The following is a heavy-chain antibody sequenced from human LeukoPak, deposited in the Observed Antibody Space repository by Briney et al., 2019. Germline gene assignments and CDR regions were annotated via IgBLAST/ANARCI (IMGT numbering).Heavy chain of an antibody. J-gene: IGHJ4*02. CDR3: ASDYYDSSGYSEPYDY. CDR2: ISYDGSNK. CDR1: GFTFSSYA. V-gene: IGHV3-30-3*01. D-gene: IGHD3-22*01. Sequence: GGSLRLSCAASGFTFSSYAMHWVRRAPGKGLEWVAVISYDGSNKYYADSVKGRFTISRDNSKNTLYLQMNSLRAEDTAVYYCASDYYDSSGYSEPYDYWGQGTLVTVSS.